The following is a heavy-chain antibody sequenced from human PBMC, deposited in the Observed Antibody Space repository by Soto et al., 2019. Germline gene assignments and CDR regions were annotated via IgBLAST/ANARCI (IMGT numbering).Heavy chain of an antibody. V-gene: IGHV1-8*01. Sequence: QVQLVQSGAEVKKPGASVKVSCKASGYTFTSYDINWVRQATGQGLEWMGWMNPNSGNTAYAQKFLGRVTMTRNTSISTAYMELSSXXSEXXXVXXCARERTRGFDPWGQGTLVTVSS. CDR2: MNPNSGNT. CDR1: GYTFTSYD. J-gene: IGHJ5*02. CDR3: ARERTRGFDP.